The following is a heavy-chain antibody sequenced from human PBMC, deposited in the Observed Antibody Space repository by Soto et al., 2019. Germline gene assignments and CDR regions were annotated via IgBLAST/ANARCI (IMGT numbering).Heavy chain of an antibody. CDR2: TYYRSKWYN. V-gene: IGHV6-1*01. CDR1: GDSVSSNSAA. CDR3: ARDSIFGGNPHSYYGMDV. Sequence: PSETLSLTCAISGDSVSSNSAAWNWIRQSPSRGLEWLGRTYYRSKWYNDYAVSVKSRITINPDTSKNQFSLQLNSVTPEDTAVYYCARDSIFGGNPHSYYGMDVWGQGTTVTVSS. D-gene: IGHD3-10*02. J-gene: IGHJ6*02.